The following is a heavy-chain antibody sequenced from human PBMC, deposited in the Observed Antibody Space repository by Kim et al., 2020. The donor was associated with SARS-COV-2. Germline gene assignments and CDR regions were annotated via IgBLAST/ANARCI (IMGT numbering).Heavy chain of an antibody. CDR3: ARGPKYQVLLSYSYGLDV. Sequence: SETLSLTCALYGASFSGYYWSWIRQPPGKGLAWIGEVYHSGGTNYNPSLKSRVTISIDTSKNQFSLKLTSVTAADTAVYYCARGPKYQVLLSYSYGLDVWGQGTTVTVSS. V-gene: IGHV4-34*01. CDR2: VYHSGGT. D-gene: IGHD2-2*01. CDR1: GASFSGYY. J-gene: IGHJ6*02.